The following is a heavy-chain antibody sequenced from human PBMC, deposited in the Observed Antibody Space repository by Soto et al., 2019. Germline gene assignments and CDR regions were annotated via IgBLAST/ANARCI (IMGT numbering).Heavy chain of an antibody. CDR2: ISAYNGNT. D-gene: IGHD3-22*01. V-gene: IGHV1-18*01. J-gene: IGHJ6*02. Sequence: QVQLVQSGAEVKKPGASVKVSCKASGYTFTSYGISWVRQAPGQGLEWMGWISAYNGNTNYAQKLQGRVTMTTVTSTRADYMELRSLSSDDPAVYYCARGSDYESSGPGSDMDVWGQGTTVSVSS. CDR1: GYTFTSYG. CDR3: ARGSDYESSGPGSDMDV.